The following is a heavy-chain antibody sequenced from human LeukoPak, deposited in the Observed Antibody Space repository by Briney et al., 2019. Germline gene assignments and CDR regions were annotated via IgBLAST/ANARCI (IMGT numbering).Heavy chain of an antibody. CDR3: AKTKTDSGSYSEYYFDY. CDR1: GFTFSSYG. J-gene: IGHJ4*02. V-gene: IGHV3-23*01. Sequence: GRSLRLSCAASGFTFSSYGMHWVRQAPGKGLEWVSAISGSGGSTYYADSVKGRFTISRDNSKNTLYLQMNSLRAEDTAVYYCAKTKTDSGSYSEYYFDYWGQGTLVTVSS. CDR2: ISGSGGST. D-gene: IGHD1-26*01.